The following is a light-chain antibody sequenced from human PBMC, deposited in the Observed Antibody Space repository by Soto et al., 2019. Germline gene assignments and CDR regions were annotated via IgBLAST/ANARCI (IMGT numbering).Light chain of an antibody. V-gene: IGLV2-8*01. CDR3: SSYAGTNTLV. CDR2: EVN. Sequence: QSAVTQPPSAAGAPGQAVTISCTGSSGDVGGFDYVSWYQQYPGKAPRLMIYEVNERPSGVPDRFSGSKSGNAASLTVSGLRAEDEADYYCSSYAGTNTLVFGGGTKVTVL. CDR1: SGDVGGFDY. J-gene: IGLJ3*02.